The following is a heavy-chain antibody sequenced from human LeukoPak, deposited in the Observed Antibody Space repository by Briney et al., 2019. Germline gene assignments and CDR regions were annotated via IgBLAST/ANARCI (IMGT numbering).Heavy chain of an antibody. CDR2: LRGNDDT. CDR3: ARDRQDPDSRFEH. Sequence: PGGSLRLSCVASGFSFTSYAMSWVRQAPARGLEWVSSLRGNDDTFYADSVKGRFTLSRDHSRNTVYLQLNSLTVDDTAVYYCARDRQDPDSRFEHWGQGALVTVSS. CDR1: GFSFTSYA. D-gene: IGHD3-22*01. V-gene: IGHV3-23*01. J-gene: IGHJ5*02.